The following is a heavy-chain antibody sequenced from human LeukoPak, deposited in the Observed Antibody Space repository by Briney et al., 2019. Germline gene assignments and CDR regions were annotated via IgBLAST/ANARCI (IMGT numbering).Heavy chain of an antibody. CDR3: ARLNYYGSSGEDY. J-gene: IGHJ4*02. V-gene: IGHV4-39*01. CDR1: GGSISSSSYY. CDR2: IYYSGST. D-gene: IGHD3-22*01. Sequence: PSETLSLTCTVSGGSISSSSYYWGWIRQPPGKGLEWIGSIYYSGSTYYNPSLKSRVTISVDTSKNQFSLKLSSVTAADTAVYYCARLNYYGSSGEDYWGQGTLVTVSS.